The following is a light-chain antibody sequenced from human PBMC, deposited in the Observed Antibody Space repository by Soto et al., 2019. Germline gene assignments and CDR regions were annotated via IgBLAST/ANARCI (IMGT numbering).Light chain of an antibody. CDR2: AVS. V-gene: IGLV2-11*01. Sequence: QSVLTQPRSVSGSPGQSVTISCTGTNSDVGGYNFVSWYQQLPGKAPKLMISAVSHRPSGVPDRFSGSKSGNTASLIISGLQADDEAAYVCCSYTASDIGVFGGGTK. J-gene: IGLJ3*02. CDR1: NSDVGGYNF. CDR3: CSYTASDIGV.